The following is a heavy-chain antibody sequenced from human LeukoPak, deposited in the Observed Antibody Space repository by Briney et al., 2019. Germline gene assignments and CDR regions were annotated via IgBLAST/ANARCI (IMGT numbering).Heavy chain of an antibody. D-gene: IGHD1-14*01. V-gene: IGHV3-74*01. CDR1: GLTLSSYW. CDR2: INTDGTAT. J-gene: IGHJ4*02. Sequence: GGSLRLSCAASGLTLSSYWMHWVRQAPGKGLVWVSHINTDGTATTYADSVKDRFTISRDNAKNTLYLQMNSLRAEDTAVYYCVRDSNLSFDYWGQGALVTVSS. CDR3: VRDSNLSFDY.